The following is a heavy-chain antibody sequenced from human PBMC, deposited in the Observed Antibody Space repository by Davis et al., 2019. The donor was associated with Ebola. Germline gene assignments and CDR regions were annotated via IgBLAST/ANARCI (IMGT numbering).Heavy chain of an antibody. CDR1: GGSVLSGGYF. D-gene: IGHD3-10*01. V-gene: IGHV4-31*03. J-gene: IGHJ4*02. CDR2: ISGSSGTT. CDR3: ARDQPGSGTFYNGYYFDF. Sequence: SETLSLTCSVSGGSVLSGGYFWGWIRQHPERGLEWIGHISGSSGTTYYNLSLKSRVTISVDTSGSQFSLKLTSVTTADTAVYFCARDQPGSGTFYNGYYFDFWSQGTLVTVSS.